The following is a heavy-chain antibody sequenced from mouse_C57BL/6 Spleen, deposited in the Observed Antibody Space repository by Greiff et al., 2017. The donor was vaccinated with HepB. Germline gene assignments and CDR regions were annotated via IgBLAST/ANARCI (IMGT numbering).Heavy chain of an antibody. J-gene: IGHJ2*01. CDR1: GYTFTDYN. CDR3: ARPDGYLFYY. V-gene: IGHV1-22*01. CDR2: INPNNGGT. D-gene: IGHD2-3*01. Sequence: VQLKESGPELVKPGASVKMSCKASGYTFTDYNMHWVKQSHGKSLEWIGYINPNNGGTSYNQKFKGKATLTVNKSSSTAYMELRSLTSEDSAVYYCARPDGYLFYYWGQGTTLTVSS.